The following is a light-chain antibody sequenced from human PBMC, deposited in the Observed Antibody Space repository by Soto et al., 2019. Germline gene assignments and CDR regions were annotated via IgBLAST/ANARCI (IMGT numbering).Light chain of an antibody. J-gene: IGKJ4*01. V-gene: IGKV1-5*03. CDR3: QQYDNYPLT. Sequence: DIQMAQSPSTLSANVGDRISITCRASQTISTWLAWYQQKPGKAPNLLNYQASTLETGVPSRFSGSGSGTEFTLTISALQPDDFAAYYCQQYDNYPLTCGGGTKVEI. CDR1: QTISTW. CDR2: QAS.